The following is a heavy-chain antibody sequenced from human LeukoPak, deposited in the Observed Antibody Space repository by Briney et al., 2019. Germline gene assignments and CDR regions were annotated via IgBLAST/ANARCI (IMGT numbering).Heavy chain of an antibody. J-gene: IGHJ6*03. Sequence: GGSLRLSCAASGFTFSSYEMNWVRQAPGKGLEWVSYISSSGSTIYYADSVKGRFTISRDNAKNSLYLQMNSLRAEDTAVYYCARALYYDFWSGYYDYYYMDVWGKGTTVTVSS. V-gene: IGHV3-48*03. D-gene: IGHD3-3*01. CDR1: GFTFSSYE. CDR3: ARALYYDFWSGYYDYYYMDV. CDR2: ISSSGSTI.